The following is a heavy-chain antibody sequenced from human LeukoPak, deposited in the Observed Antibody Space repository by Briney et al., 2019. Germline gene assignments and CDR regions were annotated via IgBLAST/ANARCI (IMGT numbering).Heavy chain of an antibody. J-gene: IGHJ4*02. V-gene: IGHV1-18*01. CDR3: ARELAGKSGTYYV. D-gene: IGHD1-26*01. Sequence: ASVKVSCKASGFPLNSYKINWVRQAPGHGLEWMGWVSDYNGRTNYAQKVQGRVTMKTDTSTTTAHMELRSLTTDDTAVYYCARELAGKSGTYYVWGQGTLVTVSS. CDR2: VSDYNGRT. CDR1: GFPLNSYK.